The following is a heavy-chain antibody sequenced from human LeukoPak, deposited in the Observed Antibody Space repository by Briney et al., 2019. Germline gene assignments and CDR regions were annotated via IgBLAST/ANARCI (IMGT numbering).Heavy chain of an antibody. D-gene: IGHD4-23*01. J-gene: IGHJ6*02. CDR3: ARTLPMTTVVTQVVYYYYGMDV. V-gene: IGHV1-69*13. CDR2: IIPIFGTA. Sequence: GASVKASCKASGGTFSSYAISWVRQAPGQGLEWMGGIIPIFGTANYAQKFQGRVTITADESTSTAYMELSSLRSEDTAVYYCARTLPMTTVVTQVVYYYYGMDVWGQGTTVTVSS. CDR1: GGTFSSYA.